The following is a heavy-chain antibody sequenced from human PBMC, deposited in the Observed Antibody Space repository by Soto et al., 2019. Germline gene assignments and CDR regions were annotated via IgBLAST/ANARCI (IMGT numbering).Heavy chain of an antibody. CDR3: ASTKYDSSAYYYWYLGL. J-gene: IGHJ2*01. V-gene: IGHV1-69*06. CDR2: IIPIFGTA. CDR1: EDTFRNYA. Sequence: QVELVQTGAEVKKPGSSVKVSCQASEDTFRNYAISWVRQAPGQGLEWMGGIIPIFGTANYAQKFQGRVKISAETSANTVELELSSLRSEDTAVYYCASTKYDSSAYYYWYLGLWGRGTLVTVSS. D-gene: IGHD3-22*01.